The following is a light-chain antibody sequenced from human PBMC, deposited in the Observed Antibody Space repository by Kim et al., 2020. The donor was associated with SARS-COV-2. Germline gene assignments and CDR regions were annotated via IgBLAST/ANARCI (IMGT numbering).Light chain of an antibody. J-gene: IGKJ4*01. V-gene: IGKV3-15*01. CDR3: QQYNYWPPLT. Sequence: EVVMTQSPATLSVSPGERATLSCRASQTVTSNLAWYQQKPGQAPRLLIYGASTRATDIPARFSGSGSGTEFTLTISSLQSEDFAVYYCQQYNYWPPLTFGGGTKVDIK. CDR1: QTVTSN. CDR2: GAS.